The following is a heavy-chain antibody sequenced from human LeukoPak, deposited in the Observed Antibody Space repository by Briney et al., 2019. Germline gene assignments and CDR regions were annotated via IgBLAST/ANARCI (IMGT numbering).Heavy chain of an antibody. D-gene: IGHD2-2*01. CDR1: GYTFTSYG. CDR2: ISAYNGNT. Sequence: ASVKVSCTASGYTFTSYGISWVRQAPGQGLEWMGWISAYNGNTNYAQKLQGRVTMTTDTSTSTAYMELRSLRSDDTAVYYCARAKPDIVVVPAALVYYYYYGMDVWGQGTTVTVSS. J-gene: IGHJ6*02. CDR3: ARAKPDIVVVPAALVYYYYYGMDV. V-gene: IGHV1-18*01.